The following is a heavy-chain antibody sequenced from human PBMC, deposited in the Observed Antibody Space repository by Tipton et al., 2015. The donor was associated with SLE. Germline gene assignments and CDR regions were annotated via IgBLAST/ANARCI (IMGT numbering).Heavy chain of an antibody. V-gene: IGHV4-39*07. CDR1: GGSISSSSYY. Sequence: LRLSCTVSGGSISSSSYYWGWIRQPPGKGLEWIGSIYYSGSTYYNPSLKSRVTISVDTSKNQFSLKLSSVTAADSAVYYCARADGSYFYYFMDVWGKGTTVTVSS. D-gene: IGHD3-10*01. J-gene: IGHJ6*03. CDR2: IYYSGST. CDR3: ARADGSYFYYFMDV.